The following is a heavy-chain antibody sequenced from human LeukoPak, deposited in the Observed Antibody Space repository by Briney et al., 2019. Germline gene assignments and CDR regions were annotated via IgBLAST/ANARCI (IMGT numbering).Heavy chain of an antibody. J-gene: IGHJ4*02. CDR3: AKEGVGATTSGSYFDS. D-gene: IGHD1-26*01. CDR1: GFTFSSYG. V-gene: IGHV3-33*06. Sequence: PGRSLRLSCAASGFTFSSYGMHWVRQAPGKGLEWVAVIWYDGSNKYYADSVKGRFTISRDNSKNTLYLQMNSLRAEDTAVYYCAKEGVGATTSGSYFDSWGQGTLVTVSS. CDR2: IWYDGSNK.